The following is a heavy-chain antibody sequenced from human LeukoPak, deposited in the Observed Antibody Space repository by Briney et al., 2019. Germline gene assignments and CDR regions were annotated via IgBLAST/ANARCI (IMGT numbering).Heavy chain of an antibody. CDR3: ASTGYSSSWLLFI. D-gene: IGHD6-13*01. V-gene: IGHV3-30*02. Sequence: GGSLRLSCAASGFTFSSYGMHWVRQAPGKGLEWVAFIRYDGSNKYYADSVKGRFTISRDNSKNTLYLQMNSLRAEDTAVYYCASTGYSSSWLLFIWGQGTLVTVSS. CDR2: IRYDGSNK. CDR1: GFTFSSYG. J-gene: IGHJ4*02.